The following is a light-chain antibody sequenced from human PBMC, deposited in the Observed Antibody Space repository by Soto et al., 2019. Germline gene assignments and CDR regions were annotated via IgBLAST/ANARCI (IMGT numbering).Light chain of an antibody. CDR1: QSVSSN. J-gene: IGKJ4*01. Sequence: EVVLTQFPATLSLSPGESATLSCRANQSVSSNLAWYQHKPSRPPRLLIFGASDRATGIPARFSGSGSGTDFTLTISSLEADDFAVYYCQQRSTWPISFGGGTKVEI. CDR2: GAS. V-gene: IGKV3-11*01. CDR3: QQRSTWPIS.